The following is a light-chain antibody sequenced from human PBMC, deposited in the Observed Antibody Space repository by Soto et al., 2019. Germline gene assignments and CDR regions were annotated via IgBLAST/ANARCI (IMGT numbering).Light chain of an antibody. V-gene: IGKV1-5*03. CDR1: QTISSW. Sequence: DIQMTQSPSTLSGSVGDRVTITCRASQTISSWLAWYQQKPGKAPKLLIYKASTLKSGVPSRFSGSGSRTEFTLPISSLQPDDFATYYCQHYNSYSEAFGQGTKVDIK. CDR3: QHYNSYSEA. CDR2: KAS. J-gene: IGKJ1*01.